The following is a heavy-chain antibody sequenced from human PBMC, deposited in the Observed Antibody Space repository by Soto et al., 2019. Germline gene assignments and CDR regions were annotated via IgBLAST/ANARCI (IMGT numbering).Heavy chain of an antibody. CDR3: ARDVTAGEIYGDYERAFDI. V-gene: IGHV4-31*03. Sequence: SETLSLTCTVSGGSISSGGYYWSWIRQHPGKGLEWIGYIYYSGSTYYNPSLKSRVTISVDTSKNQFSLKLSSVTAADTAVYYCARDVTAGEIYGDYERAFDIWGQGTMVTVSS. J-gene: IGHJ3*02. CDR1: GGSISSGGYY. D-gene: IGHD4-17*01. CDR2: IYYSGST.